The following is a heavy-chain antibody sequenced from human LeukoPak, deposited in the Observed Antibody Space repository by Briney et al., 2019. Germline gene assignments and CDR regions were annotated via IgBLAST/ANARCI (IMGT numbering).Heavy chain of an antibody. CDR3: ARVAGSIDY. D-gene: IGHD6-19*01. Sequence: ASVTVSCKASGYTFTTYDINWVRQATGQGLEWMGWMNPNRGYKGYAQKFQGRVTITRDTSISTAYMELSSLRSEDTAVYYCARVAGSIDYWGQGTLVTVSS. J-gene: IGHJ4*02. CDR2: MNPNRGYK. CDR1: GYTFTTYD. V-gene: IGHV1-8*03.